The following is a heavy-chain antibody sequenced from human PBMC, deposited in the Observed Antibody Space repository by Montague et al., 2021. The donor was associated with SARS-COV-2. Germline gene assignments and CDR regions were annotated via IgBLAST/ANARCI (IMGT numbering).Heavy chain of an antibody. Sequence: SETLSLTCAVHGGSISSYYWSWIRQPPGKGLEWIGYIYYSGSTNYNPSLKSRVTISADTSKNQFSLKLASVAATDTAVYYCARLRDGVVPSPILGIGPYFTYYYMDVWGKGTTVTVS. CDR2: IYYSGST. V-gene: IGHV4-59*12. CDR1: GGSISSYY. D-gene: IGHD2-15*01. CDR3: ARLRDGVVPSPILGIGPYFTYYYMDV. J-gene: IGHJ6*03.